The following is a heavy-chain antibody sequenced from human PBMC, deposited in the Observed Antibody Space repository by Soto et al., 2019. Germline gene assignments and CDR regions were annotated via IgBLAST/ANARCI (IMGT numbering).Heavy chain of an antibody. CDR2: IYWDDDK. CDR1: GFSLSTSGVG. Sequence: QITLKESGPPLVKPTQTLTLTCTFSGFSLSTSGVGVAWIRQPPGKALEWLALIYWDDDKRYRPSLETRLTTPKDTSKNQVVLTMTTVASVDTATYYCAYLPCSGGSCYWFSYSGMDVWGQGTTVIVSS. CDR3: AYLPCSGGSCYWFSYSGMDV. V-gene: IGHV2-5*02. D-gene: IGHD2-15*01. J-gene: IGHJ6*02.